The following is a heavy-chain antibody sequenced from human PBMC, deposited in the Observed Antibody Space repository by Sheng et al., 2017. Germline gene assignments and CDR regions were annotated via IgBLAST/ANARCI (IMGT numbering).Heavy chain of an antibody. J-gene: IGHJ3*02. V-gene: IGHV3-48*03. D-gene: IGHD2-15*01. Sequence: EVQLVESGGGLVQPGGSLRLSCAASGFTFSSYEMNWVRQAPGKGLEWVSYISSSGSTIYYADSVKGRFTISRDNAKNSLYLQMNSLRAEDTAVYYCARSGDCSGGSCEAFDIWGQGQWSPSLQ. CDR3: ARSGDCSGGSCEAFDI. CDR2: ISSSGSTI. CDR1: GFTFSSYE.